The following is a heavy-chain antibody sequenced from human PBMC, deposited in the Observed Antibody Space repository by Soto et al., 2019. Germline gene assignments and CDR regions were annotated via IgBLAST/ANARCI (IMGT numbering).Heavy chain of an antibody. CDR1: GGTFSSYA. D-gene: IGHD3-9*01. CDR2: IIPIFGTA. Sequence: GASVKVSCKASGGTFSSYAISWVRQAPGQGLEWMGGIIPIFGTANYAQKFQGRVTITADESTSTAYMELSSLRSEDTAVYYCASDYVLRYFDWPQTFDYWGQGTLVTVSS. J-gene: IGHJ4*02. CDR3: ASDYVLRYFDWPQTFDY. V-gene: IGHV1-69*13.